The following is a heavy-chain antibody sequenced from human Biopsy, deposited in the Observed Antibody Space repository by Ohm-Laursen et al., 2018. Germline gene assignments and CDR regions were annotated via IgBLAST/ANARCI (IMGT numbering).Heavy chain of an antibody. CDR2: MNPNSGNT. CDR1: GYTFTSYD. CDR3: ARGSFWFGGNYYYSGMDV. V-gene: IGHV1-8*01. D-gene: IGHD3-10*01. Sequence: SVKVSCKTSGYTFTSYDINWVRQATGQGLEWMGWMNPNSGNTDYAQKFQGRVTMTRNTSISTAYMELNSLRSEDTAVYYCARGSFWFGGNYYYSGMDVWGQGTTVTVSS. J-gene: IGHJ6*02.